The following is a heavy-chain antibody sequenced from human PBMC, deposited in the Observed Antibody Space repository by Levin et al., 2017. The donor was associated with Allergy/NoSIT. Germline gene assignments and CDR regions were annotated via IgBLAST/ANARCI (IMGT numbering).Heavy chain of an antibody. J-gene: IGHJ3*02. CDR3: ADMPYKWDRFGGFDI. CDR1: GFSLNTSGVG. V-gene: IGHV2-5*02. Sequence: SGPTLVKPTQTLTLTCTFSGFSLNTSGVGVGWIRQPPGEALEWLALIYWDDDKRYSPSLMSRLTLTKDTSKNQVVLTMTNMDPVDTATYYCADMPYKWDRFGGFDIWGQGTMVTVSS. D-gene: IGHD1-26*01. CDR2: IYWDDDK.